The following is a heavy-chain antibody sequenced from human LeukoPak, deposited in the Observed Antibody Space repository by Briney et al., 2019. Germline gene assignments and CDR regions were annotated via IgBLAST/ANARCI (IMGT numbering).Heavy chain of an antibody. CDR1: GYTFTGYY. V-gene: IGHV1-2*02. Sequence: ASVKVSCKASGYTFTGYYMHWLRQAPGQGLEWMGWINPNSGGTNYAQKFQGRVTMTRDTSISTAYMELSRLRSDDTAVYYCARLGLAYYDSSGIDYWGQGTLVTVSS. J-gene: IGHJ4*02. CDR2: INPNSGGT. CDR3: ARLGLAYYDSSGIDY. D-gene: IGHD3-22*01.